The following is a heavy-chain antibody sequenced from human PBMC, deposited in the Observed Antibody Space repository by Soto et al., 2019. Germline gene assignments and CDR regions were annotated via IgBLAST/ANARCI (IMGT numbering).Heavy chain of an antibody. CDR2: ISGSGGST. V-gene: IGHV3-23*01. CDR1: GFTSSNYA. J-gene: IGHJ4*02. CDR3: AKPNLYCSSTSCYDY. D-gene: IGHD2-2*01. Sequence: HPGGALRRSCEGTGFTSSNYAMSWVRQAPGKGLEWVSVISGSGGSTYYADSVKGRFTISRDNSKNTLYLQMNSLRAEDTAVYYCAKPNLYCSSTSCYDYWGQGTLVTVSS.